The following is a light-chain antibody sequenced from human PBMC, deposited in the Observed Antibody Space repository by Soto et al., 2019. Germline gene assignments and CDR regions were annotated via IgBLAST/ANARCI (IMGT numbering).Light chain of an antibody. CDR1: SSNIGNNY. CDR2: DNN. CDR3: GTWDSSLGVHVV. V-gene: IGLV1-51*01. J-gene: IGLJ2*01. Sequence: QSVLTQPPSVSAAPGQTVTISCSGSSSNIGNNYVSWYQQLPGTAPKLLIYDNNKRPSASPDRFSGAKSGTSATLGITGLQTGEEADDYCGTWDSSLGVHVVFGGGTKLTVL.